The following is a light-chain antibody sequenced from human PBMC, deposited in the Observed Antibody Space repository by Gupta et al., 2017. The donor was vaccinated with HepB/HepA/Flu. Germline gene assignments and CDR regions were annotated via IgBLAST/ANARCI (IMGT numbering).Light chain of an antibody. J-gene: IGKJ1*01. Sequence: IQMTQSPSSLSASVGDRVTITCRASQSISSYLHWYQQKPGKAPKLLIDAASSLQSGVPSRFSGSGSGTDFTLTISSLQPEDFATYYCQQSYSTPWTFGQGTKVEIK. CDR1: QSISSY. CDR3: QQSYSTPWT. V-gene: IGKV1-39*01. CDR2: AAS.